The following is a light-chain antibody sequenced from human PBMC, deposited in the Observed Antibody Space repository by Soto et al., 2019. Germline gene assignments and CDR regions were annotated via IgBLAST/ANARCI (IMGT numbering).Light chain of an antibody. V-gene: IGLV2-14*01. CDR3: SSYRTGSRV. J-gene: IGLJ2*01. CDR2: EVS. CDR1: NNDVGAYTY. Sequence: QSALTQPASMSGSPGQSITISCTGTNNDVGAYTYVSWYQQHPGKAPRLIIYEVSERPSGVSNRFSGSKSGNTASLVISGLQAEDEADYYCSSYRTGSRVFGGGTKLTVL.